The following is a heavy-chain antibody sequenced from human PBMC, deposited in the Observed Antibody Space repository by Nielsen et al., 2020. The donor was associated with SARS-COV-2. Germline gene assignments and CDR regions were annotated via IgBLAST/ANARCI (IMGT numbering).Heavy chain of an antibody. CDR3: ARHRRYCSSTSCPYYFDY. CDR2: INHSGST. D-gene: IGHD2-2*01. Sequence: SQTLSLTCAAYGRSLSGYYWSWIRQPPGKGLEWIGEINHSGSTYYNPSLKSRVTISVDTSKNQFSLKLSSVTAADTAVYYCARHRRYCSSTSCPYYFDYWGQGTLVTVSS. V-gene: IGHV4-34*01. J-gene: IGHJ4*02. CDR1: GRSLSGYY.